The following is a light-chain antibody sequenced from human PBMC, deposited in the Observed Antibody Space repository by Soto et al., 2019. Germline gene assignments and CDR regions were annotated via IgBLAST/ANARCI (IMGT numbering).Light chain of an antibody. CDR2: KAS. CDR3: PHLNIYPQR. J-gene: IGKJ5*01. V-gene: IGKV1-5*03. Sequence: DIQMTQPPSTLSASVGDRVTITCQASHIIDTWLAWYQQKPGKAPDLLIYKASTLESGVPSRFSGSGSGPDFTLTISSLQPEDSATYCCPHLNIYPQRFGQVARPAI. CDR1: HIIDTW.